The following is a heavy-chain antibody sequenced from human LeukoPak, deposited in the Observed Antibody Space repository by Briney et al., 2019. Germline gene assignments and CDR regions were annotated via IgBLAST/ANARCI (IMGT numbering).Heavy chain of an antibody. Sequence: GPTLGNPTQTLTLTCTFSGLALSTSGVGEGWIRQPPGKALDLLPLISWNDENRYTPSLKSSLTITKDTSKHHVVLTMTNMDPVDTATYYCAHIRYCSSTSCLHPTNYFDYWGQGTPVTVSS. V-gene: IGHV2-5*01. D-gene: IGHD2-2*01. CDR1: GLALSTSGVG. CDR3: AHIRYCSSTSCLHPTNYFDY. CDR2: ISWNDEN. J-gene: IGHJ4*02.